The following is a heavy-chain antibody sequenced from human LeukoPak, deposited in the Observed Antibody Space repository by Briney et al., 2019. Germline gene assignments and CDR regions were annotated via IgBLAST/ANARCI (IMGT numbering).Heavy chain of an antibody. CDR2: ISSNGGST. J-gene: IGHJ4*02. Sequence: GGSLRLSRAASGFTLSSDTMHWVRQAPGEGLGYVLGISSNGGSTYYAHSVRGRFTISRDNSTNTLSLQLGSLRAEAMAGYYCARGPSPFVVVTPPPGRYLDCWGQGTLVTVYS. V-gene: IGHV3-64*01. D-gene: IGHD2-21*02. CDR1: GFTLSSDT. CDR3: ARGPSPFVVVTPPPGRYLDC.